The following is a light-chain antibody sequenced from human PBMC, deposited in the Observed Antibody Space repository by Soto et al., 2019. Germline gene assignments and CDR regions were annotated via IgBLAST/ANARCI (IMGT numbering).Light chain of an antibody. CDR1: SSDVGGYNY. J-gene: IGLJ1*01. V-gene: IGLV2-14*01. CDR2: EVS. Sequence: QSVLTQPASVSGSPGQSIAISCTGTSSDVGGYNYVSWYQQLPGKAPRLLISEVSNRPSGVSHRFSGSKSGNTASLTISGLQAEDESDYYCSSYRTGGPLVFGNGTKVTVL. CDR3: SSYRTGGPLV.